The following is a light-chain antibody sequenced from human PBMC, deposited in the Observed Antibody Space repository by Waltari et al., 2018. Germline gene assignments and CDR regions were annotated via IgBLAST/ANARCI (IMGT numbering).Light chain of an antibody. Sequence: DIVMTQSPDTLSVSLGERATINRKFSLSILHSSENKNQLGWYQQKSGQSPKLLIYGASTRESGVPDRFSGSGSGTDFTLTISSLQTEDVAVYYCQQYYSTPFTFGPGTKVDIK. CDR3: QQYYSTPFT. J-gene: IGKJ3*01. CDR2: GAS. CDR1: LSILHSSENKNQ. V-gene: IGKV4-1*01.